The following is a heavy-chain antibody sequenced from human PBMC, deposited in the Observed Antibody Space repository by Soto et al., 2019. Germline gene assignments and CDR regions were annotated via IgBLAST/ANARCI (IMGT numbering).Heavy chain of an antibody. CDR1: GGSISSSHY. CDR3: ARHYNTGAVFDY. Sequence: QLQLQESGPGLVKSSETLSLTCTFSGGSISSSHYWGWIRQPPGKGPEWIGSVFYSGSPYYSPSFKSRIPISVDASKNQFSLRVRSVTAPDTAVYFCARHYNTGAVFDYWVQGNLVTVSS. V-gene: IGHV4-39*01. J-gene: IGHJ4*02. CDR2: VFYSGSP. D-gene: IGHD1-20*01.